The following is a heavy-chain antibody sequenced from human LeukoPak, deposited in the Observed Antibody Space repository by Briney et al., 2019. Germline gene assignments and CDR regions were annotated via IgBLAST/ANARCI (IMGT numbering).Heavy chain of an antibody. J-gene: IGHJ4*02. CDR2: SYHFGST. Sequence: SETLSLTCTVSGDPISSHSDYKWTWIRQPPGKGLEWIGYSYHFGSTNYNPSLKSRVTISVDTSKNQFSPKLTSVTAADTSVYYGAREYIGFDYWGQGTLVTVSS. CDR3: AREYIGFDY. CDR1: GDPISSHSDY. V-gene: IGHV4-61*08. D-gene: IGHD5-12*01.